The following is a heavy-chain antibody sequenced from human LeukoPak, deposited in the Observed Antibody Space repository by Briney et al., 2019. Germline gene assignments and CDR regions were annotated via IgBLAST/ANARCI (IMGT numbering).Heavy chain of an antibody. V-gene: IGHV3-33*06. D-gene: IGHD3-9*01. J-gene: IGHJ3*02. Sequence: PGGSLRLSCAASGFIFSNYGMHWVRQAPGKRLEWVAVIWNDGSETFHADSVKGRFRIARDNSKNTLYLQMNSLRAEDTAVYYCAKGRYFDWYDAFDIWGQGTMVTVSS. CDR1: GFIFSNYG. CDR3: AKGRYFDWYDAFDI. CDR2: IWNDGSET.